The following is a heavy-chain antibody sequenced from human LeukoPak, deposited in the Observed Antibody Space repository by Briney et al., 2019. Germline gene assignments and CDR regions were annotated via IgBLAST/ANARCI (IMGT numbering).Heavy chain of an antibody. CDR1: GFTFSSYA. Sequence: GGSLRLSCAASGFTFSSYAISWVRQAPGKGLEWVSAISGSGGYTYYADSVKGRFTISRDNSKNTLYLQMNSLRAENTAVYYCAKNWGATIYYAFDIWGQGTMVTVSS. CDR3: AKNWGATIYYAFDI. V-gene: IGHV3-23*01. J-gene: IGHJ3*02. CDR2: ISGSGGYT. D-gene: IGHD5-12*01.